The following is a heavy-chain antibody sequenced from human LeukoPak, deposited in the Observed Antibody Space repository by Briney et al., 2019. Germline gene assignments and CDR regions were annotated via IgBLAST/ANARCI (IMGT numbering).Heavy chain of an antibody. Sequence: GGSRRLSCAASGFTFSSYAMSWVRQAPGKGLVWVSRINTDGSSTDYADSVKGRFTISRDNAKSTLYLQMNSLRAEDTAVYYCARKGNAFDIWGQGTMVTVSS. CDR3: ARKGNAFDI. V-gene: IGHV3-74*01. CDR1: GFTFSSYA. D-gene: IGHD3-10*01. J-gene: IGHJ3*02. CDR2: INTDGSST.